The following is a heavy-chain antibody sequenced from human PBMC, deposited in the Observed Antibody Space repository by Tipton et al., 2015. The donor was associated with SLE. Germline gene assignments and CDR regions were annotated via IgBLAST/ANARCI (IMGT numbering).Heavy chain of an antibody. J-gene: IGHJ3*02. D-gene: IGHD3-10*01. CDR3: ASFRDMVQGVIGTFNI. CDR2: INHSGSI. Sequence: TLSLTCVVSDYSISSTYYWGWIRQPPGKGLEWIGEINHSGSINYNPSLKSRITISVDTSKNQFSLSLKSVTAADTAMYYCASFRDMVQGVIGTFNIWGQGTMVTVS. CDR1: DYSISSTYY. V-gene: IGHV4-38-2*01.